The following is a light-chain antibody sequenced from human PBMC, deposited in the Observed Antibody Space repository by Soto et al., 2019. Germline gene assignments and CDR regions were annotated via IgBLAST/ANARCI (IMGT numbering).Light chain of an antibody. Sequence: QSALTQPPSASGIPGQRVTISCSGSSSNIGTKTVNWYQQLPGTAPKVLIYTNNQRPSGVPDRFSGSKSGTSASLAISGLQSEDEADYYCAAWDDSLSGVVFGGGTKVTVL. CDR3: AAWDDSLSGVV. J-gene: IGLJ2*01. V-gene: IGLV1-44*01. CDR2: TNN. CDR1: SSNIGTKT.